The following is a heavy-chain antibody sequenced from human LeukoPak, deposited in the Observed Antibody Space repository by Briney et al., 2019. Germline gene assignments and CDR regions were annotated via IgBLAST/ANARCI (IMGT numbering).Heavy chain of an antibody. J-gene: IGHJ4*02. D-gene: IGHD4-23*01. Sequence: SETLSLTCAVYGGSFSGYYWSWIRQPPGKGLEWIGEINHSGSTDYNPSLKSRVTISVDTSKNQFSLKLSSVTAADTAVYYCARVQVVTPPGYFDYWGQGTLVTVSS. CDR2: INHSGST. CDR1: GGSFSGYY. CDR3: ARVQVVTPPGYFDY. V-gene: IGHV4-34*01.